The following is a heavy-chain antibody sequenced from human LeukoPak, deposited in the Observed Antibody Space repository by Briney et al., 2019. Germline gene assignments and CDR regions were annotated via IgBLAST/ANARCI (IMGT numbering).Heavy chain of an antibody. D-gene: IGHD3-22*01. CDR3: AKDYSGSYYQYYFDY. J-gene: IGHJ4*02. Sequence: PGGSLRLSCAASGFTFDDYAMHWVRQAPGKGLEWVSGISWNSGSIGYADSVKGRFTISRDNAKNSLYLQMNSLRAEDTALYYCAKDYSGSYYQYYFDYWGQGALVTVSS. CDR2: ISWNSGSI. CDR1: GFTFDDYA. V-gene: IGHV3-9*01.